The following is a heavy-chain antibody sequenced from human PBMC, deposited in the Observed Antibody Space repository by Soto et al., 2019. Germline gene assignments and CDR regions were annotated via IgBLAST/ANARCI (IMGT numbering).Heavy chain of an antibody. CDR3: TTTNSPVGY. D-gene: IGHD1-26*01. V-gene: IGHV3-15*07. J-gene: IGHJ4*02. Sequence: PGRSLRLSCAASGFTFTNAWMNWVRQAPGKGLEWVGRIKSKTDGGTIDYAAPVKDRFTISRDDSRDTLYLQMNSLKTEDTALYYCTTTNSPVGYWGQGSLVTVSS. CDR2: IKSKTDGGTI. CDR1: GFTFTNAW.